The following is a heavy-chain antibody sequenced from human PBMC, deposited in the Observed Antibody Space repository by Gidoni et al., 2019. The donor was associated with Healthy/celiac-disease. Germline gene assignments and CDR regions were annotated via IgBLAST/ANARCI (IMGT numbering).Heavy chain of an antibody. V-gene: IGHV1-69*01. CDR3: ARDHQSIAARPDYYYYMDV. J-gene: IGHJ6*03. CDR2: IIPIFGTA. Sequence: QVQLVQSGAEVKKPGYSVKVACKASGGTFSSYAISCVRPAPGQGLEWMGVIIPIFGTASYSQKFQGRVTITADESTSTAYMELSSLRSEDTAVYYCARDHQSIAARPDYYYYMDVWGKGTTVTVSS. CDR1: GGTFSSYA. D-gene: IGHD6-6*01.